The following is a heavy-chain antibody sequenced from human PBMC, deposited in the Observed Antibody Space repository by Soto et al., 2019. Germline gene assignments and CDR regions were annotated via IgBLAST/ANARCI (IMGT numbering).Heavy chain of an antibody. J-gene: IGHJ5*02. CDR1: GGTFSHYA. D-gene: IGHD5-12*01. Sequence: QVQLVQSGAEVKKPGSSVKVSCKASGGTFSHYAITWVRQAPGQGLEWLGMIIPIFGSANYALKFQGRVTITADESTTTAYMELSSLRSDDTAVYYCAKDRGKDGYLGNLFDPWGQGTLVTVSS. CDR2: IIPIFGSA. CDR3: AKDRGKDGYLGNLFDP. V-gene: IGHV1-69*15.